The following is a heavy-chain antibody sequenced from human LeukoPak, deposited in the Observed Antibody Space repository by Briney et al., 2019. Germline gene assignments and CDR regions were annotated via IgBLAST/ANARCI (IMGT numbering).Heavy chain of an antibody. CDR3: AKDTGSGWDFDS. D-gene: IGHD6-19*01. V-gene: IGHV3-43*02. CDR1: GFTFGGFA. Sequence: GGSLRLSCAASGFTFGGFAMHWVRQAPVRGLEWVSLVIGGGTRYYADSVRGRSNISRDNSKNSLYLQMNTLSTEDTAFYYCAKDTGSGWDFDSWGQGTLVTVSS. J-gene: IGHJ4*02. CDR2: VIGGGTR.